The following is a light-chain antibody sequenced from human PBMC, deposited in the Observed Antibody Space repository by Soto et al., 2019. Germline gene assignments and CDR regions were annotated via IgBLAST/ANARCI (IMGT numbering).Light chain of an antibody. CDR2: DAP. J-gene: IGKJ1*01. CDR3: QQRSNWPP. V-gene: IGKV3-11*01. Sequence: EIVLTQSPGTLSLSPGERATLSCRASQSVSYYLAWYQQKPGQAPRLLIYDAPSRATGVPDRFSGSGSGTDFTLTISSLEPEDFAVYYCQQRSNWPPFGQGT. CDR1: QSVSYY.